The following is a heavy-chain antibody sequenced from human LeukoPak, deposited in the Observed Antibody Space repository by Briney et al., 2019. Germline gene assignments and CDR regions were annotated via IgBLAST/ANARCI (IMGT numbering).Heavy chain of an antibody. D-gene: IGHD6-13*01. CDR1: GFTFSSYA. CDR2: ISGSGGST. J-gene: IGHJ4*02. V-gene: IGHV3-23*01. Sequence: GGSLRLSCAASGFTFSSYAMGWVRQAPGKGLEWVSAISGSGGSTYYADSVKGRFTISRDNSKNTLYLQMNSLRAEDTAVYYCAKDGYSSSWYHRGYFDYWGQGTLVTVSS. CDR3: AKDGYSSSWYHRGYFDY.